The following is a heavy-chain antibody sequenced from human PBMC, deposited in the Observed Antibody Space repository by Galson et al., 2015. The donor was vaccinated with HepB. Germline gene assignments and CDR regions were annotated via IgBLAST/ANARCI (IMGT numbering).Heavy chain of an antibody. D-gene: IGHD3-3*01. J-gene: IGHJ5*02. V-gene: IGHV3-11*01. CDR3: ARTYYDFWSGYYKTWFDA. Sequence: SLRLSCAASGFTFSDFYMSWIRQAPGKGLEWVSLISSSGYTIYYADSVKGRFTISRDNAKNSLYLQMNSLRAEDTAVYYCARTYYDFWSGYYKTWFDAWGQGTLVTVSS. CDR2: ISSSGYTI. CDR1: GFTFSDFY.